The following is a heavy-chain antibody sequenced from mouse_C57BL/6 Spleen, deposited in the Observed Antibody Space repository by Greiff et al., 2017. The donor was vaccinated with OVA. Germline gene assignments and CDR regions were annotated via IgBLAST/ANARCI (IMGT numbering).Heavy chain of an antibody. D-gene: IGHD2-2*01. CDR3: ATLWLRRDYYALDY. Sequence: VQLQQPGAELVMPGASVKLSCKASGYTFTSYWMHWVKQRPGQGLEWIGEIDPSDSYTNYNQKFKGKSTLTVDKSSSTAYMHLSSLTSEDSAVYYCATLWLRRDYYALDYWGQGTSVTVSS. V-gene: IGHV1-69*01. J-gene: IGHJ4*01. CDR1: GYTFTSYW. CDR2: IDPSDSYT.